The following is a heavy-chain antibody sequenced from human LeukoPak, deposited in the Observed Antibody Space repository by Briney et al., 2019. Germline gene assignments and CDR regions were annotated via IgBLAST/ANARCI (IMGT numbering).Heavy chain of an antibody. D-gene: IGHD3-3*01. CDR3: AKGAYYDFWSGYGPSNWFDP. Sequence: GGSLRLSCAAAGFAFSSYAMSWVRQAPGKGLEWVSAISGRGGSTYYADSMKGRFTISRDNSKNTLYLQMNSLRAEDTAVYYCAKGAYYDFWSGYGPSNWFDPWGQGTLVTVSS. J-gene: IGHJ5*02. V-gene: IGHV3-23*01. CDR2: ISGRGGST. CDR1: GFAFSSYA.